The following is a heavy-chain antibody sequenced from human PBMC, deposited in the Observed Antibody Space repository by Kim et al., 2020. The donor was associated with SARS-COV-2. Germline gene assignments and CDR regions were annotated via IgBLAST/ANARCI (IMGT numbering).Heavy chain of an antibody. CDR1: GLIFSGNY. J-gene: IGHJ5*02. Sequence: GGSLRLSCAASGLIFSGNYMSWVRQAPGKGLEWVSVIYSDGSTSYIDSVKGRVTISRDNSKNTLYLQMNSLRAEDTAVYYCARVYFINWFDPWGQGTLVTVSA. CDR3: ARVYFINWFDP. V-gene: IGHV3-66*01. CDR2: IYSDGST. D-gene: IGHD1-26*01.